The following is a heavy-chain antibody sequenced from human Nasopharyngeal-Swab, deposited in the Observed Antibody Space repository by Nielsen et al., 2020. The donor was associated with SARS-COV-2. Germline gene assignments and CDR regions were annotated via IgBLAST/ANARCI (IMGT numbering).Heavy chain of an antibody. V-gene: IGHV1-69*05. CDR2: IIPIFGTA. CDR1: GGTFSSYA. Sequence: SVKVSCKASGGTFSSYAISWVRQAPGQGLEWMGGIIPIFGTANYAQKFQGRVTMTRDTSTSTVYMELSSLRSEDTAVYYCARDQIGDSSGYDFDYWGQGTLVTVSS. CDR3: ARDQIGDSSGYDFDY. D-gene: IGHD3-22*01. J-gene: IGHJ4*02.